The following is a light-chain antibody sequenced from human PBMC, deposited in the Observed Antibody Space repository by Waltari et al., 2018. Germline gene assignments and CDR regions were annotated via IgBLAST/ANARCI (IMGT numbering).Light chain of an antibody. CDR3: QQYNNWPPGI. CDR2: GAS. Sequence: ETVMTHSRATVSVSPGERASLSCRASQSVSSNLAWYQQKPGQAPRLLIYGASTRATGIPARFSGSGSGTEFTLTISSLQSEDFALYYGQQYNNWPPGIFGQGTKLEIK. CDR1: QSVSSN. V-gene: IGKV3-15*01. J-gene: IGKJ2*01.